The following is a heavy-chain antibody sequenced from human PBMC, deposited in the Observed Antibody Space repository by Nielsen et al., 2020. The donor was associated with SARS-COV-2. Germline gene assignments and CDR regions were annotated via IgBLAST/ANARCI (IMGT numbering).Heavy chain of an antibody. CDR1: GGSISSSSYY. CDR2: IYYSGST. CDR3: AGDRLADDFWSGYPTYHFDY. D-gene: IGHD3-3*01. J-gene: IGHJ4*02. V-gene: IGHV4-39*02. Sequence: SETLSLTCTVSGGSISSSSYYWGWIRQPPGKGLEWIGSIYYSGSTYYNPSLKSRVTISVDTSKNQFSLKLSSVTAADTAVYYCAGDRLADDFWSGYPTYHFDYWGQGTLVTVSS.